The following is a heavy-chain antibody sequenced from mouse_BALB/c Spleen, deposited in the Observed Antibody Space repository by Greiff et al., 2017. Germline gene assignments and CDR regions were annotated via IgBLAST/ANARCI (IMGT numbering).Heavy chain of an antibody. J-gene: IGHJ4*01. CDR3: ARSSTVVAYYYAMDY. V-gene: IGHV1-54*01. Sequence: VQLQQSGAELVRPGTSVKVSCKASGYAFTNYLIEWVKQRPGQGLEWIGVINPGSGGTNYNEKFKGKATLTADKSSSTAYMQLSSLTSDDSAVYFCARSSTVVAYYYAMDYWGQGTSVTVSS. CDR2: INPGSGGT. D-gene: IGHD1-1*01. CDR1: GYAFTNYL.